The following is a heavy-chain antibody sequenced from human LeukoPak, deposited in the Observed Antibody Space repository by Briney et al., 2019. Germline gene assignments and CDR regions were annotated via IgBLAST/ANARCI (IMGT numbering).Heavy chain of an antibody. D-gene: IGHD3-22*01. CDR3: ARDLGYYDGSGPRSPFDY. CDR2: ICYDGSNK. J-gene: IGHJ4*02. CDR1: GCTFSSYG. V-gene: IGHV3-33*01. Sequence: PGGSLRLSCAASGCTFSSYGMHWVRQAPGKGLEWVAVICYDGSNKYNAAPVRGRFTISRDNSKNTLYLQMNSLRAEDTAVYYCARDLGYYDGSGPRSPFDYWGQGTLVTVSS.